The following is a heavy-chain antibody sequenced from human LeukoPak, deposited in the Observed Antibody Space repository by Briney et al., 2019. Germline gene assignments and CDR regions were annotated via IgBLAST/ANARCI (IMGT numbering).Heavy chain of an antibody. D-gene: IGHD6-13*01. CDR1: GFTFGDYA. CDR2: IRSKAYGGTT. Sequence: GGSLRLSCAASGFTFGDYAMSWFRQAPGKGLEWVGFIRSKAYGGTTEYAASVKGRFTISRDDSKSIAYLQMNSLKTEDTAVYYCTRGESDSSSWYVWDYFDYWGQGTLVTVSS. J-gene: IGHJ4*02. V-gene: IGHV3-49*03. CDR3: TRGESDSSSWYVWDYFDY.